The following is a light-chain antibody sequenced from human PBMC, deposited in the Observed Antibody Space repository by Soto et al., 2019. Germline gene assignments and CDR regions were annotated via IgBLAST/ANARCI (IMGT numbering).Light chain of an antibody. CDR1: QSISDT. J-gene: IGKJ1*01. CDR2: GAS. V-gene: IGKV3-15*01. CDR3: QQYDNWPWT. Sequence: EIVLTQSPGTLSLSPGERATLHCRASQSISDTLAWYQQKPGQAPRLLIHGASTRAPGFPARFSGSGSGTDFTLTISSLQSEDFAVYYCQQYDNWPWTFGQGTKVDIK.